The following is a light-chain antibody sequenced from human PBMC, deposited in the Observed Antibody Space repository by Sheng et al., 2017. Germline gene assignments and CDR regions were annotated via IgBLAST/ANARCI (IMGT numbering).Light chain of an antibody. CDR3: QQYGNSPRYT. V-gene: IGKV3-20*01. J-gene: IGKJ2*01. CDR1: QSISSNN. Sequence: DIVLTQSPGTLSLSPGERATLSCRASQSISSNNLAWYQQKPGQAPRLLIYGTSYRATGIPDKFSGSGSGTDFTLTINRLEPEDFAVYYCQQYGNSPRYTFGQGTKLEIK. CDR2: GTS.